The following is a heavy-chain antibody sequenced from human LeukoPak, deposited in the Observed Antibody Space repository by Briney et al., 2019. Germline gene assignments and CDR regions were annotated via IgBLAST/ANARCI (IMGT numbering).Heavy chain of an antibody. CDR1: GYTFTGYY. CDR3: ASRPDQHLLYYFVY. J-gene: IGHJ4*02. D-gene: IGHD2-15*01. V-gene: IGHV1-2*02. Sequence: PGASVTVSCKASGYTFTGYYMQWVRQAPGQGGEWMGWINPNSGGTKYAQKFQGRVTMTSERYISRAYMEVSSLRSDDTAVYYCASRPDQHLLYYFVYWGQGALVTVSS. CDR2: INPNSGGT.